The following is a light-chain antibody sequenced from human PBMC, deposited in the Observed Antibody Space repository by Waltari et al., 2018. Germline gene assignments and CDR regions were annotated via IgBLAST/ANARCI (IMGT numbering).Light chain of an antibody. V-gene: IGKV3-20*01. J-gene: IGKJ2*01. CDR2: GAS. Sequence: EIVLTQSPGTLSLSPGERATLSCRASQSVSSSYLAWYQQKPGQAPRLLIYGASSRATGIPDGVSGSGSGTDFTLTISRLEPEDFAVYYCQQYGSSPYTFGQGTKLEIK. CDR3: QQYGSSPYT. CDR1: QSVSSSY.